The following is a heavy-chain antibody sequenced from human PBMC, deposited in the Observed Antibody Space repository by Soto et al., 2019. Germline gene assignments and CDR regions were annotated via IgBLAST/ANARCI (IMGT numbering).Heavy chain of an antibody. CDR3: SRARGYSYLFGVSRILDY. J-gene: IGHJ4*02. V-gene: IGHV3-33*01. CDR2: IWYDGSNK. Sequence: GSLRLSCAASGFTFSSYGMHWVRQAPGKGLEWVAVIWYDGSNKYYADSVKGRFTIPRDNSKNTLYLQMNSLRDEDTAVYYCSRARGYSYLFGVSRILDYWGQGTLVTVSS. D-gene: IGHD5-18*01. CDR1: GFTFSSYG.